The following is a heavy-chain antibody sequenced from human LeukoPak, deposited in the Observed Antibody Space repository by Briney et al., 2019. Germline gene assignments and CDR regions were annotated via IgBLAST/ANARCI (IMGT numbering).Heavy chain of an antibody. D-gene: IGHD6-13*01. J-gene: IGHJ1*01. V-gene: IGHV3-23*01. CDR1: GFTFSSYA. CDR2: ISGSGGST. Sequence: PGGSLRLSCAASGFTFSSYAMSWVRQAPGKGLEWVSAISGSGGSTYYADSVKGRFTISRDNSKNTLYLQMNSLRAEDTAVYYCAKDVIAAAGSRAEYFQHWGQGTLVTVSS. CDR3: AKDVIAAAGSRAEYFQH.